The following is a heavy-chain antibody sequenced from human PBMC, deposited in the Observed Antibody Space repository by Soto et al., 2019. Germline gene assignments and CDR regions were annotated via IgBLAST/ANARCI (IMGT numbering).Heavy chain of an antibody. CDR2: IWYDGNNK. V-gene: IGHV3-33*01. D-gene: IGHD3-10*01. CDR1: GFTFSSYG. J-gene: IGHJ3*02. Sequence: QVQLVESGGGVVQPGRSLRLSCAASGFTFSSYGMHWVRQAPGKGLEWVAVIWYDGNNKYYADSVKGRFTIYRDNSKNTLYLQMNSLRAEDTAVYYCARGGFGELLYYHDAFDIWGQGTMVTVSS. CDR3: ARGGFGELLYYHDAFDI.